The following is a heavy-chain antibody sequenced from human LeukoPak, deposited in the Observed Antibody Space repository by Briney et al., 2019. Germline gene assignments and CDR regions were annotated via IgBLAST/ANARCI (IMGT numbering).Heavy chain of an antibody. CDR3: ARDLWFGELLPWYFDL. CDR2: IYYSGST. CDR1: GGSISSGSYY. V-gene: IGHV4-39*07. Sequence: SQTLSLTCTVSGGSISSGSYYWSWIRQPPGKGLEWIGSIYYSGSTYYNPSLKSRVTISVDTSKNQFSLKLSSVTAADTAVYYCARDLWFGELLPWYFDLWGRGTLVTVSS. J-gene: IGHJ2*01. D-gene: IGHD3-10*01.